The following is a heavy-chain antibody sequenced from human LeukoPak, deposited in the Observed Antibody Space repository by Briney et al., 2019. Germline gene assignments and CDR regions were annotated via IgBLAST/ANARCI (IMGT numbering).Heavy chain of an antibody. Sequence: GASVKVSCKASGYTFTSYGISWVRQAPGQGLEWMGWISAYNGNTNYAQKLQGRVTMTTDTSTSTAYMELRSLRSDDTAVYYCARAPKLLRFLEWFSAPTDYWGQGTLVTVSS. D-gene: IGHD3-3*01. J-gene: IGHJ4*02. CDR2: ISAYNGNT. CDR1: GYTFTSYG. V-gene: IGHV1-18*01. CDR3: ARAPKLLRFLEWFSAPTDY.